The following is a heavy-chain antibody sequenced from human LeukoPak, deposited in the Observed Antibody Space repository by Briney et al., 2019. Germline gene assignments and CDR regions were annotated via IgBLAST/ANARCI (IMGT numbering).Heavy chain of an antibody. CDR2: IYSSGST. J-gene: IGHJ6*02. Sequence: SETLSLTCTVSGGSMSNYFWSWIRQPAGKGLEWIGRIYSSGSTNYNPSLKSRVTMSLDTSKSQFSLRLSPVTAADTAVYYCGRDQTNSGRFDGLDVWGQGTTVTVSS. V-gene: IGHV4-4*07. CDR1: GGSMSNYF. D-gene: IGHD1-26*01. CDR3: GRDQTNSGRFDGLDV.